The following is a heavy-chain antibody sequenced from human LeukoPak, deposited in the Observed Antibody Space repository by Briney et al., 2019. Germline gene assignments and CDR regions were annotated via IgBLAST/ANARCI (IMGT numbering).Heavy chain of an antibody. Sequence: PSETLSLTCTVSGGSVSSGSYYWSWIRQPPGKGLEWIGYIYYSGSTNYNPSLKSRVTISVDTSKNQFSLKLSSVTAADTAVYYCARASGYSYGDPYGPWGQGTLVTVSS. D-gene: IGHD5-18*01. J-gene: IGHJ5*02. CDR1: GGSVSSGSYY. V-gene: IGHV4-61*01. CDR2: IYYSGST. CDR3: ARASGYSYGDPYGP.